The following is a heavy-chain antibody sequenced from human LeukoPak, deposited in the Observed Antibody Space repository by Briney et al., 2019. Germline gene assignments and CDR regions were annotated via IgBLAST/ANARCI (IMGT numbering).Heavy chain of an antibody. CDR3: ARGPYCSSSSPIPCAFDI. J-gene: IGHJ3*02. CDR2: IYTRGST. Sequence: SQTLSLTCTVSGGSISSGSAYWSWIRQPAGKGLEWIGRIYTRGSTNYNPSLKSRVTISVDTSKNQFSLKLSSVTAADTAVYYCARGPYCSSSSPIPCAFDIWGQGTMVTVSS. D-gene: IGHD2-2*01. CDR1: GGSISSGSAY. V-gene: IGHV4-61*02.